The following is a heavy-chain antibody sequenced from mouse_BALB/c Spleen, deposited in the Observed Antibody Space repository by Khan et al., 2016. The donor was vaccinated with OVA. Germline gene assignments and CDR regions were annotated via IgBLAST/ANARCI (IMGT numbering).Heavy chain of an antibody. CDR2: ISYSGST. CDR3: ASSYDYEGGTMDY. D-gene: IGHD2-4*01. V-gene: IGHV3-2*02. CDR1: DYSITSDYA. Sequence: EVQLQESGPGLVKPSQSLSLTCTVTDYSITSDYAWNWIRQFPGNKLEWMGYISYSGSTSYNPSLKSRISITRDTSKNQFFLQLNSVTTEDTATYYCASSYDYEGGTMDYWGQGTSVTVSS. J-gene: IGHJ4*01.